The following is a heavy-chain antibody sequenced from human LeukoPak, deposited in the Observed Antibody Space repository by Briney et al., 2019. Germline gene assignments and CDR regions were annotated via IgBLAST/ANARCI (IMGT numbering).Heavy chain of an antibody. Sequence: ASVKVSCKVSGYTLTELSMHWVRQAPGKGLEWMGGFDPEDGETIYAQKFQGRVTMTEDTSTDTAYMELSSLRSEDTALYYCAKEGEMATIEEHWGQGTLVTVSS. CDR2: FDPEDGET. D-gene: IGHD5-24*01. CDR3: AKEGEMATIEEH. CDR1: GYTLTELS. J-gene: IGHJ1*01. V-gene: IGHV1-24*01.